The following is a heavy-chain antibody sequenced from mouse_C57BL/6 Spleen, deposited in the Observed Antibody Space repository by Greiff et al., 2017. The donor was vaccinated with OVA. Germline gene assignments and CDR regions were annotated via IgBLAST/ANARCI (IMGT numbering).Heavy chain of an antibody. Sequence: VQLQQSGPELVKPGASVKISCKASGYSFTGYYMNWVKQSPEKSLEWIGEINPSTGGTTYNQKLKAKATLTVDNSSSTAYMQLKSLTSEDSAVYYCARSQFYYCYDVKVWFAYWGQGTLVTVSA. J-gene: IGHJ3*01. D-gene: IGHD2-2*01. CDR2: INPSTGGT. CDR1: GYSFTGYY. CDR3: ARSQFYYCYDVKVWFAY. V-gene: IGHV1-42*01.